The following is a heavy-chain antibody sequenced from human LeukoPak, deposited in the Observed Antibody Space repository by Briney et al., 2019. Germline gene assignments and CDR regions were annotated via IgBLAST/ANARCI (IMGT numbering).Heavy chain of an antibody. V-gene: IGHV4-34*01. CDR2: INHSGST. CDR1: GGSFSGYY. CDR3: ARINSGAHSLVDY. Sequence: SETLSLTCAVYGGSFSGYYWSWIRQPPGKGLEWIGEINHSGSTYYNPSLKSRVTISVDTSKNHFSLTLTSVTAADTAVYYCARINSGAHSLVDYWGQGTLISVPS. D-gene: IGHD4-23*01. J-gene: IGHJ4*02.